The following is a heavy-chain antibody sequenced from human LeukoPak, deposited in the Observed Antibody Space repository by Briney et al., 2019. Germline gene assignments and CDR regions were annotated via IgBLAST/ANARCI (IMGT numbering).Heavy chain of an antibody. Sequence: PSETLSLTCAVYGGSFSGYYWSWIRQPPGKGLEWIGEINHSGSTNYNPSLKSRVTISVDTSKNQFSLKLSSVTAADTAVYYCARGLILWLYYYGMDVWGQGTTVTVSS. V-gene: IGHV4-34*01. D-gene: IGHD2-21*01. CDR3: ARGLILWLYYYGMDV. CDR1: GGSFSGYY. CDR2: INHSGST. J-gene: IGHJ6*02.